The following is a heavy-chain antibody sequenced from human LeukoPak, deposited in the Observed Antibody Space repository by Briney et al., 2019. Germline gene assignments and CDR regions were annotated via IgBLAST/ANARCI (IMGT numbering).Heavy chain of an antibody. Sequence: GESLKISCXGSGYSFTSYWIGWVRQMTGKGLEWMRIIYPGDSDTRYSPSFQGQVTISADKSISTAYLQWSSLKASDTAMYYCARQIIAVAGTGATDYWGQGTLVTVSS. CDR2: IYPGDSDT. V-gene: IGHV5-51*01. J-gene: IGHJ4*02. D-gene: IGHD6-19*01. CDR3: ARQIIAVAGTGATDY. CDR1: GYSFTSYW.